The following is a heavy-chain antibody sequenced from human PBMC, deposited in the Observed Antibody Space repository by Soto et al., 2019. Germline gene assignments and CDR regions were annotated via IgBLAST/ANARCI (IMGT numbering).Heavy chain of an antibody. J-gene: IGHJ6*03. Sequence: GGSLRLSCTASGLTFGDYAMSWFRQAPGKGLEWVGFIRSKAYGGTTEYAASVKGRFTISRDDSKSIAYLQMNSLKTEDTAVYYCTRGLGDCTNGVCYTDYYYMDVWGKGTTVTVSS. CDR3: TRGLGDCTNGVCYTDYYYMDV. CDR1: GLTFGDYA. CDR2: IRSKAYGGTT. V-gene: IGHV3-49*03. D-gene: IGHD2-8*01.